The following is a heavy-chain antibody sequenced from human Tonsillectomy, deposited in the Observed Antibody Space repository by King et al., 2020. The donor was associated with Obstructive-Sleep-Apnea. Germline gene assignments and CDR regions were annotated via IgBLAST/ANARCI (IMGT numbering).Heavy chain of an antibody. CDR3: SHQIAYYYRMDF. J-gene: IGHJ6*02. Sequence: VQLVESGGGLVKPGGSLRLSCVVSGLTFSDAWLNWVRQAPGKGLEWVGRIKSKRGGGTVDYAAPVRGRFTISRDDSKNTLYLEMNSLKTEDTAVYYCSHQIAYYYRMDFWGQGTTVTVSS. CDR2: IKSKRGGGTV. CDR1: GLTFSDAW. V-gene: IGHV3-15*01. D-gene: IGHD2-2*01.